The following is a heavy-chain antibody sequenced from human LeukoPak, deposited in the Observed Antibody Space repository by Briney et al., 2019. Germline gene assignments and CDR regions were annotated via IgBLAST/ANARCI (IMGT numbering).Heavy chain of an antibody. J-gene: IGHJ5*02. D-gene: IGHD6-19*01. V-gene: IGHV4-39*01. Sequence: SETLSLTCTVSGGSISSSSYYWGWIRQPTGKGLEWIGSIYYSGSTYYNPSLKSRVTISVDTSKNQFSLKLSSVTAADTAVYYCAVTNRGWFHSFDPWGQGTLVTVSS. CDR1: GGSISSSSYY. CDR2: IYYSGST. CDR3: AVTNRGWFHSFDP.